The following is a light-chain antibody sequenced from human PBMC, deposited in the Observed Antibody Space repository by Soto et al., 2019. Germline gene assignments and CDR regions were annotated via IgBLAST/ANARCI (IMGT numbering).Light chain of an antibody. CDR1: QSLLHSNGYNY. CDR3: MQRTEFPIT. Sequence: DSVMTQSPLSLPVTPGEPASISCRSSQSLLHSNGYNYLDWYLQKPGQSPQLLIYLGSNRSSGVPDRFSGSGSGTDFTLKISRVEAEDVGVYYCMQRTEFPITFGQGTRLE. J-gene: IGKJ5*01. CDR2: LGS. V-gene: IGKV2-28*01.